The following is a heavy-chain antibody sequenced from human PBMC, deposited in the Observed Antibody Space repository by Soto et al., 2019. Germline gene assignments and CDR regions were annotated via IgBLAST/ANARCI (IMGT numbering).Heavy chain of an antibody. CDR1: GVSVSSGSYY. V-gene: IGHV4-61*01. CDR3: ARDKSAYDFWSGYYRYSYYGMDV. D-gene: IGHD3-3*01. Sequence: PSETVSLTCTVSGVSVSSGSYYWSWIRQPPGKGLEWIGYIYYSGSTNYNPSLKSRVTISVDTSKNQFSLKLSSVTAADTAVYYCARDKSAYDFWSGYYRYSYYGMDVWGQGTTVTVSS. J-gene: IGHJ6*02. CDR2: IYYSGST.